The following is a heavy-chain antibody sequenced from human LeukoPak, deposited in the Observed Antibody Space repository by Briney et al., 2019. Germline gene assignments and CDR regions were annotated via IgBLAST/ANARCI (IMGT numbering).Heavy chain of an antibody. CDR3: ASTPSYYDFWSGYLDY. J-gene: IGHJ4*02. Sequence: QPGRSLRLSCAASGFTFSSYAMHWVRQAPGKGLEWVAVISYDGSNKYYADSVKGRFTISRDNSKNTLYLQMNSLRAEDTAVYYCASTPSYYDFWSGYLDYWGQGTLVTVSS. CDR2: ISYDGSNK. D-gene: IGHD3-3*01. V-gene: IGHV3-30-3*01. CDR1: GFTFSSYA.